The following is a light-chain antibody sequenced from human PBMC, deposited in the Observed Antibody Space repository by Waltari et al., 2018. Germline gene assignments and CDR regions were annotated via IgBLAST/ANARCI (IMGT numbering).Light chain of an antibody. CDR3: QQYKSYSEVT. CDR1: QSVGSW. J-gene: IGKJ4*01. V-gene: IGKV1-5*03. CDR2: MAS. Sequence: DIQMTQSPSTLSASVGDRVPMTCRASQSVGSWLAWYQKKPGNAPKLLLYMASRFYTGVPSRFSGGGSGTEFTLTITSVQPDDFATYYCQQYKSYSEVTFGGGTKVDIK.